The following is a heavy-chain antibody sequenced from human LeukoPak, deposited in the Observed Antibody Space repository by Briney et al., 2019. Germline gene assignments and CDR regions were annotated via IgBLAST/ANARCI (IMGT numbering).Heavy chain of an antibody. CDR2: IKQDVGDK. J-gene: IGHJ4*02. Sequence: GGSLRLSFAASGFTFSTYWMSWVRQAPGKGLEWVANIKQDVGDKYYVDSVKGRFTISRDNAKNSLHLQVNSLRAEDTAVYYCVRERFHGSGAPKFDFWGQGTLVTVSS. CDR3: VRERFHGSGAPKFDF. V-gene: IGHV3-7*01. CDR1: GFTFSTYW. D-gene: IGHD3-10*01.